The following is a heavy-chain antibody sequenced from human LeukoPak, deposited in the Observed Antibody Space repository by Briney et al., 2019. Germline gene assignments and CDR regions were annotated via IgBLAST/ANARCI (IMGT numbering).Heavy chain of an antibody. D-gene: IGHD1-26*01. CDR3: ARAPTGIVGATTFDYYYYMDV. CDR1: GDSVSSNSAA. CDR2: TYYRSKWYN. V-gene: IGHV6-1*01. Sequence: SQTLSLTCAISGDSVSSNSAAWNWIRQSPSRGLEWLGRTYYRSKWYNDYAVSVKSRITINPDTSKNQFSLQLNSVTPEDTAVYYCARAPTGIVGATTFDYYYYMDVWGKGTTVTVSS. J-gene: IGHJ6*03.